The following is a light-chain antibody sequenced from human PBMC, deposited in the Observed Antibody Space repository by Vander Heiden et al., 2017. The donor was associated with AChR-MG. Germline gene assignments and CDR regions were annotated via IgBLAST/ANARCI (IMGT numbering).Light chain of an antibody. CDR3: QQSDRTYPWT. CDR2: AAS. V-gene: IGKV1-39*01. J-gene: IGKJ1*01. CDR1: QSISSY. Sequence: DIQMTQSPSSLSASVGDRVTITCRASQSISSYLKWYQQKPGKAPKLLIYAASSLQSGVPSRFSGSGSGTDVTLTISSRQPEDFAAYYCQQSDRTYPWTFGQGTKVEIK.